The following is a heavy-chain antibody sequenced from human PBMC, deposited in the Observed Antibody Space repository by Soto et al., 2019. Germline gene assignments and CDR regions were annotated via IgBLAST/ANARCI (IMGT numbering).Heavy chain of an antibody. Sequence: SETLSLTCTVSGGSIGSSGFYWSWIRQHPWKGLEWIGYIYYTGDTYYNPSLKSRVIISVDTSKNQFSLKLNSVTAADTAVYSCAREVPSSPWGHNRCDPWGPGTLVTGSS. J-gene: IGHJ5*02. CDR3: AREVPSSPWGHNRCDP. CDR1: GGSIGSSGFY. D-gene: IGHD6-13*01. CDR2: IYYTGDT. V-gene: IGHV4-31*03.